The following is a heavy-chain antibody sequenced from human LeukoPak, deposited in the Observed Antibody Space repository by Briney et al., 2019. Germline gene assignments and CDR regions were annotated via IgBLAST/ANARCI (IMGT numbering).Heavy chain of an antibody. J-gene: IGHJ5*02. CDR1: GGTFSSYA. CDR3: ARSEMVRGVINWFDP. D-gene: IGHD3-10*01. CDR2: IIPIFGTA. Sequence: SVKVSCKASGGTFSSYAISWVRQAPGQGLEWMGGIIPIFGTANYAQKFQGRVTITTDESMSTAYMELSSLRSEDTAVYYCARSEMVRGVINWFDPWGQGTLVTVSS. V-gene: IGHV1-69*05.